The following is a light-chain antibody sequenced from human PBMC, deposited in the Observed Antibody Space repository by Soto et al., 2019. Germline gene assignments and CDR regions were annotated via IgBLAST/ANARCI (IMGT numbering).Light chain of an antibody. CDR2: AAS. CDR1: QSISSY. CDR3: QQSYSTPPVT. V-gene: IGKV1-39*01. Sequence: DLQMTQSPSSLSASVGDRVTITFRASQSISSYLNWYQQKPGKAPKLLIYAASSLQSGVPSRFTGSGSGTDFTLTISSLQPEDFATYYCQQSYSTPPVTFGQGTRLEIK. J-gene: IGKJ5*01.